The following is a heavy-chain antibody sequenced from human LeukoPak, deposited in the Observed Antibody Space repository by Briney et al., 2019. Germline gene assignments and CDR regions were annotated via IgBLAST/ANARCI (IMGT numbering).Heavy chain of an antibody. CDR3: ASLAVAGLSEGY. D-gene: IGHD6-19*01. J-gene: IGHJ4*02. CDR2: IYYSGST. Sequence: SETLSLTCTVSGGSISSDSYYWAWIRQPPGKGLEWIASIYYSGSTYYNPSLKSRVTISVDTSRNQFSLRLSSVTAADTAVYYCASLAVAGLSEGYWGQGTLVIVSS. V-gene: IGHV4-39*01. CDR1: GGSISSDSYY.